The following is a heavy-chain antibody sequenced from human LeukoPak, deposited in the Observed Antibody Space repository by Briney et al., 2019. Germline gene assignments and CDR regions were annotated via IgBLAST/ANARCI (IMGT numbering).Heavy chain of an antibody. J-gene: IGHJ4*02. CDR1: GGSFSGYY. D-gene: IGHD1-20*01. Sequence: PSETLSLTCAVYGGSFSGYYWSWIRQPPGKGLEWIGEINHSGGTNYNPSLKSRVTISVDTSKNQFSLKLSSVTAADTAVYYCARGLLKLTGTTRDYWGQGTLVTVSS. CDR2: INHSGGT. V-gene: IGHV4-34*01. CDR3: ARGLLKLTGTTRDY.